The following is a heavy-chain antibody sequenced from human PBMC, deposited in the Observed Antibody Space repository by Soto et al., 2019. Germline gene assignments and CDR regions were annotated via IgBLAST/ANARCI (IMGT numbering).Heavy chain of an antibody. CDR3: ARGDSSGSRRYYYYGMDV. CDR1: GFTVSSNY. CDR2: IYSGGST. Sequence: EVQLLESGGGLIQPGGSLRLSCAASGFTVSSNYMSWVRQAPGKGLEWVSVIYSGGSTYYADSVKGRFTISRDNSKNTLYLQMNSLRAEDTAVYYCARGDSSGSRRYYYYGMDVWGQGTTVTVSS. V-gene: IGHV3-53*01. J-gene: IGHJ6*02. D-gene: IGHD3-22*01.